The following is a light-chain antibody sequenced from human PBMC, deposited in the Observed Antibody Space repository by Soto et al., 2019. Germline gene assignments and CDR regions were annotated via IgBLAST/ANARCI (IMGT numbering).Light chain of an antibody. CDR3: QQYNDWPLT. J-gene: IGKJ4*01. CDR2: GAS. V-gene: IGKV3-15*01. Sequence: EKVMTQSTAALSVSPGERATLSCRASQSDKSNLAWYQQKPGQAPRLLLYGASTRATGIPARFSGSASGTEFTLTISSLQSEDSAVYYCQQYNDWPLTFGGGTKVEIK. CDR1: QSDKSN.